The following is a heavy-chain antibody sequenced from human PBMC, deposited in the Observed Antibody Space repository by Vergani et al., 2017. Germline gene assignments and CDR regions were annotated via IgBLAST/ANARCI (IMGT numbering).Heavy chain of an antibody. J-gene: IGHJ4*02. CDR3: AKDARQWLVRGTFDY. CDR2: ISYDGSNK. D-gene: IGHD6-19*01. V-gene: IGHV3-30*18. CDR1: GFTFSSYG. Sequence: VQLVESGGGLVKPGGSLRLSCAASGFTFSSYGMHWVRQAPGKGLEWVAVISYDGSNKYYADSVKGRFTISRDNSKNTLYLQMNSLRAEDTAVYYCAKDARQWLVRGTFDYWGQGTLVTVSS.